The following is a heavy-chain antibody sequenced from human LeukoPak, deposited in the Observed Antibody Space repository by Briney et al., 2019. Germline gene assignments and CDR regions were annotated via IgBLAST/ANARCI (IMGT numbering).Heavy chain of an antibody. CDR3: AKDAMATVTYFHY. CDR2: LSGSGGDT. Sequence: GGSLRLACATSGVTFNSYAMSWVRQAPGKGLEWVSGLSGSGGDTDYADAVKGRFTISRDNSRNTLSLQMNSLTSEDTAVYYCAKDAMATVTYFHYWGQGSLVTVSS. CDR1: GVTFNSYA. V-gene: IGHV3-23*01. D-gene: IGHD4-17*01. J-gene: IGHJ4*02.